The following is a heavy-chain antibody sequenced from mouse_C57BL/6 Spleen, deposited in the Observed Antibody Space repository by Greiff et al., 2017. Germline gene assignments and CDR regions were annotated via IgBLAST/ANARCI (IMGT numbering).Heavy chain of an antibody. CDR3: ARPDYGFAY. Sequence: EVQGVESGGGLVKPGGSLKLSCAASGFTFSDYGMHWVRQAPEKGLEWVAYISSGSSTIYYADTVQGRFTISRDNAKNTLFLQMTSLRSEDTAMYYCARPDYGFAYWGQGTLVTVSA. CDR2: ISSGSSTI. D-gene: IGHD2-4*01. CDR1: GFTFSDYG. J-gene: IGHJ3*01. V-gene: IGHV5-17*01.